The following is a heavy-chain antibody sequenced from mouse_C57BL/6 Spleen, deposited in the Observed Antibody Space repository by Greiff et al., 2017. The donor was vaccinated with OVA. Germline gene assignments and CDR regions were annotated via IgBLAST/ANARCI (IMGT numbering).Heavy chain of an antibody. V-gene: IGHV1-81*01. CDR2: IYPRSGNT. CDR1: GYTFTSYG. Sequence: VQLQQSGAELARPGASVKLSCKASGYTFTSYGISWVKQRTGQGLEWIGEIYPRSGNTYYNEKFKGKATLTADKSSSTAYMELRSLTSEDSAVYFCALTTYWGQGTTLTVSS. D-gene: IGHD1-1*01. CDR3: ALTTY. J-gene: IGHJ2*01.